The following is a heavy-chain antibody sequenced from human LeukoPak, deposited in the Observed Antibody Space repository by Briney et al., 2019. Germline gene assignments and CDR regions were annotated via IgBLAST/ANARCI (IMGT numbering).Heavy chain of an antibody. Sequence: GGSLRLSCTAPGVTLSVYAMIWVRQAPEKGLEWVSGISGSGGSTYYADSVKGRFTISRDNSKNTLYLQMNSPRAEDTAVYYCAKVWSADFWSGYFTWFDPWGQGTLVTVSS. V-gene: IGHV3-23*01. CDR1: GVTLSVYA. D-gene: IGHD3-3*01. J-gene: IGHJ5*02. CDR3: AKVWSADFWSGYFTWFDP. CDR2: ISGSGGST.